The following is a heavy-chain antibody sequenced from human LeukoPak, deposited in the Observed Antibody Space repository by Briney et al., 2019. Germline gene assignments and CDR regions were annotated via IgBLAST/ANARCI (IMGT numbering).Heavy chain of an antibody. CDR2: INPSGGST. D-gene: IGHD5-18*01. CDR3: ARDHGLWIQLWFLDY. J-gene: IGHJ4*02. V-gene: IGHV1-46*01. CDR1: GYTFTSYY. Sequence: ASVKVSCKASGYTFTSYYMHWVRQAPGQGLEWMGIINPSGGSTSYAQKFRGRVTMTRDTSTSTVYMELSSLRSEDTAVYYCARDHGLWIQLWFLDYWGQGTLVTVSS.